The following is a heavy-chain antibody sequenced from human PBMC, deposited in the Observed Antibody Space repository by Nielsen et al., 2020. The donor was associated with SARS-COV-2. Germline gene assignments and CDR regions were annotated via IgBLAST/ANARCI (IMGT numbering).Heavy chain of an antibody. CDR2: MYSDGST. Sequence: GGSLRLSCAASGFIVSSNYMSWVRHAPGKGLEWVAVMYSDGSTNYAESVKGRITIYRDNSKNSMYLQMNSLRAEDTAVYYCAREGVGATRYFDYWGQGTLVTVSS. J-gene: IGHJ4*02. CDR3: AREGVGATRYFDY. V-gene: IGHV3-53*01. D-gene: IGHD1-26*01. CDR1: GFIVSSNY.